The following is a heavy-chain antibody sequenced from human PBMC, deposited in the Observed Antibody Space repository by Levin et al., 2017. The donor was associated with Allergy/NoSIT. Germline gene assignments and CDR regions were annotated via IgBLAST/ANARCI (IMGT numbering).Heavy chain of an antibody. Sequence: GASVKVSCKASGYTFRDYGISWVRQAPGQRPEWMGWMSAYNGNTNYAQKFRGRVTMTRETSTSTAYMELRSLRSDDTAVYYCARDAPPDESSGYYWSFDLWGRGTLVTVSS. D-gene: IGHD3-22*01. CDR1: GYTFRDYG. V-gene: IGHV1-18*04. CDR3: ARDAPPDESSGYYWSFDL. CDR2: MSAYNGNT. J-gene: IGHJ2*01.